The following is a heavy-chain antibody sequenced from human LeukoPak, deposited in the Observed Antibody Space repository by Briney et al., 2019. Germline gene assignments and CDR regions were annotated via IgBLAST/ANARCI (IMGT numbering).Heavy chain of an antibody. D-gene: IGHD2-2*01. J-gene: IGHJ6*03. CDR3: AKGGVVPASMLDYYYYYYMDV. CDR2: IGGSGGST. Sequence: PGGSLRLSCAASGFTFSSYAKSWVRQAPGKGLEWVSAIGGSGGSTYYADSVKGRFTISRDNSKNTLYLQMNSLRADDTAVYYCAKGGVVPASMLDYYYYYYMDVWGKGTTVTVSS. V-gene: IGHV3-23*01. CDR1: GFTFSSYA.